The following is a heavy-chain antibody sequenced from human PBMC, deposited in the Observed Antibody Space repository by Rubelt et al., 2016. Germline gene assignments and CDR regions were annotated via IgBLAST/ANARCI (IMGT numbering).Heavy chain of an antibody. CDR3: AGEISGSYSLDS. J-gene: IGHJ4*02. CDR1: GGSISRYS. Sequence: QVQLQESGPGLVKPSETLSLTCTVSGGSISRYSWSWIRQPAGKGLEWIGHIYASGNTNYNPSLKSRVTMSLDSAKNQFSRKLRSVTAADTAVYCCAGEISGSYSLDSWGQGTLVTVSS. D-gene: IGHD1-26*01. V-gene: IGHV4-4*07. CDR2: IYASGNT.